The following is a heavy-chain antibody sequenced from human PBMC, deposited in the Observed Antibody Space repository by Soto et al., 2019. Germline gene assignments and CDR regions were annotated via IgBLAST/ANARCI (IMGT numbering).Heavy chain of an antibody. J-gene: IGHJ4*02. CDR1: GFTFSSYA. Sequence: GGSLRLSCAASGFTFSSYAMHWVRQAPGKGLEWVAVISYDGSNKYYADSVKGRFTISRDNSKNTLYLQMNSLRAEDTAVYYCAREDEGDGYNLCFDYWGQGTLVTVSS. D-gene: IGHD5-12*01. V-gene: IGHV3-30-3*01. CDR2: ISYDGSNK. CDR3: AREDEGDGYNLCFDY.